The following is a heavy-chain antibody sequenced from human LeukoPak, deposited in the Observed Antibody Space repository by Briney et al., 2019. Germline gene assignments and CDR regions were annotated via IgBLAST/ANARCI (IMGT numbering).Heavy chain of an antibody. Sequence: GASVKVSCKASGYTFTSYDINWVRQATGQGLEWMGWMNPNSGNTGYAQKFQGRVTITRNTSISTAYMELSSLRSEDTAVYYCARGAIAVAGTFYYYMDVWGKGTTVTVSS. CDR1: GYTFTSYD. V-gene: IGHV1-8*03. J-gene: IGHJ6*03. D-gene: IGHD6-19*01. CDR3: ARGAIAVAGTFYYYMDV. CDR2: MNPNSGNT.